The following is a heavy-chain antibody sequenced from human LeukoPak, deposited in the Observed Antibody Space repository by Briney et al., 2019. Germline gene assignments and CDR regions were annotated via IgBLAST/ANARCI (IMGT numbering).Heavy chain of an antibody. D-gene: IGHD3-22*01. CDR3: AREGYYDSSGPFDY. CDR1: GFTVSSNY. CDR2: IYSGGST. V-gene: IGHV3-53*01. Sequence: PGGSLRLSCAASGFTVSSNYMSWVRQAPGKGLEWVSVIYSGGSTYYADSVKGRFTISRDNSKNTLYLQMSSLRAEDTAVYYCAREGYYDSSGPFDYWGQGTLVTVSS. J-gene: IGHJ4*02.